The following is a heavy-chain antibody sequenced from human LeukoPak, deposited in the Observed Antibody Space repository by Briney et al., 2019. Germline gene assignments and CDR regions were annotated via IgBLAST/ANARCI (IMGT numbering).Heavy chain of an antibody. CDR3: ARGAGSGYEYYYYSMDV. CDR2: LNQDGSDH. J-gene: IGHJ6*02. V-gene: IGHV3-7*05. D-gene: IGHD5-12*01. CDR1: GFSFSTYW. Sequence: PGGSLRLSCAASGFSFSTYWMAWVRQAPGKGLEWVASLNQDGSDHYYVDSVKGRFTISRDNARNSLYLQMNSLRAEDTAVYYCARGAGSGYEYYYYSMDVWGQGTTVTVSS.